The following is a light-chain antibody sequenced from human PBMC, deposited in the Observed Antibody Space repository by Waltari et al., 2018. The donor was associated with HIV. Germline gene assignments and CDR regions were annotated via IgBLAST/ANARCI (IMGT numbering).Light chain of an antibody. Sequence: DNPMTQSPSSLSASVGDRVTITCRASQSVKSWLAWYQQKPGKAPKILIYRASNLESWVPSRFSGSGSGTEFTLTISSLQPDDFATYYCQQYDSYPWTFGQGTKVDIK. V-gene: IGKV1-5*03. J-gene: IGKJ1*01. CDR1: QSVKSW. CDR2: RAS. CDR3: QQYDSYPWT.